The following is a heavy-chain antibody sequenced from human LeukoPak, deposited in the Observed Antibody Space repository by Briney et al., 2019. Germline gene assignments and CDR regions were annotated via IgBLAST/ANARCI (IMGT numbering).Heavy chain of an antibody. Sequence: GASVKVSCKASGYTFTSYYMHWVRQAPGQGLEWMGIINPSGGSTSYAQEFQGRVTMTRDTSTSTVYMELSSLRSEDTAVYYCASSRSVAGTKFDYWGQGTLVTVSS. CDR3: ASSRSVAGTKFDY. D-gene: IGHD6-19*01. V-gene: IGHV1-46*01. CDR2: INPSGGST. CDR1: GYTFTSYY. J-gene: IGHJ4*02.